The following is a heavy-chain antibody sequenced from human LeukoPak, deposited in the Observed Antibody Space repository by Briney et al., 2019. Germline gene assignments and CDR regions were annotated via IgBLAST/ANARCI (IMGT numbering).Heavy chain of an antibody. CDR3: AKAERITYYYDSSGYAFDY. J-gene: IGHJ4*02. CDR1: GFTFSSYA. Sequence: GGSLRLSCAASGFTFSSYAMSWVRQAPGKGLEWVSGISGSGGSTYYAASVKGRFTISRDNSKNTLYLQMNRLRAEDTAVYYCAKAERITYYYDSSGYAFDYWGQGTLVTVSS. D-gene: IGHD3-22*01. CDR2: ISGSGGST. V-gene: IGHV3-23*01.